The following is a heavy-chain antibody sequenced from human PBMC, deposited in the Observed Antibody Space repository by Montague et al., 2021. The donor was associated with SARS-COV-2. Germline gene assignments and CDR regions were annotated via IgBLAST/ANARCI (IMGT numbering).Heavy chain of an antibody. CDR2: IYYSG. V-gene: IGHV4-39*01. CDR1: GGSISSSSYH. D-gene: IGHD4-23*01. Sequence: SETLSLTCIVSGGSISSSSYHWGWIRQPPGKGLEWIGTIYYSGSTISVDTSKNRFSLKLSSVTAADTAVYYCARLRYYGGNSGFQGLVDYWGQGALVTVSS. J-gene: IGHJ4*02. CDR3: ARLRYYGGNSGFQGLVDY.